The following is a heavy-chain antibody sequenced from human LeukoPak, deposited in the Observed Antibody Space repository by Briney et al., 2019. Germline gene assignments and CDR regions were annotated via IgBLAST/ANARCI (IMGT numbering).Heavy chain of an antibody. CDR2: IYTSGST. D-gene: IGHD2-2*01. CDR3: ARDGPNCSSTSCYPFDY. CDR1: GGSISSYY. V-gene: IGHV4-4*07. Sequence: PSETLSLTCTVSGGSISSYYWSWIRQPAGKGLEWIGRIYTSGSTNYNPSLKSRVTMSVDTSKNQFSLKLSSVTAADTAVYYCARDGPNCSSTSCYPFDYWGQGTLVTVSS. J-gene: IGHJ4*02.